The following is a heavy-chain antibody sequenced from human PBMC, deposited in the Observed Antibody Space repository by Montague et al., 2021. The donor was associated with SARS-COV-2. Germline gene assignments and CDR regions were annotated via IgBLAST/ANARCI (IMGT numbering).Heavy chain of an antibody. V-gene: IGHV4-59*01. CDR2: TFYSGST. D-gene: IGHD5-24*01. CDR3: ARLSGYNPFDAFDI. J-gene: IGHJ3*02. Sequence: SETLSLTCTVSGDSITNYYWSWIRQPPGKGLEWIGNTFYSGSTMYSPSLKSRVTISVDTSKNQFSLNLSSVTAADPAVYFCARLSGYNPFDAFDIWGPGTMVTVSS. CDR1: GDSITNYY.